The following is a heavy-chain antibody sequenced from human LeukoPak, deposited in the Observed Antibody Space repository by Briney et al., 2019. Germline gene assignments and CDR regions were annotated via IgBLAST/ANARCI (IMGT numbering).Heavy chain of an antibody. V-gene: IGHV1-2*04. CDR2: INPNSGGT. D-gene: IGHD3-10*01. CDR3: ARGGYYGSHIDNWFDP. J-gene: IGHJ5*02. Sequence: ASVKVSCKASGYTFTGYYMHWVRQAPGQGFEWMGWINPNSGGTNYAQKFQGWVTMTRDTSISTAYMELSRLRSDDTAVYYCARGGYYGSHIDNWFDPWGQGTLVTVSS. CDR1: GYTFTGYY.